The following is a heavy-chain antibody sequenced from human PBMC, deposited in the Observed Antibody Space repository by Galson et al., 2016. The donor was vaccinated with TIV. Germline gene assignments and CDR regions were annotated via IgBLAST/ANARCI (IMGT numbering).Heavy chain of an antibody. Sequence: SLRLSCAVSGFSLKDYGTHWVRQAPGKGLEWVAVIGYDGTTKYYADSVNGRFTISRDTSTNTLSLRMDSLLGEDTATYYCARHRIGGIQLWPNPFYHWGLGTLVAVSS. J-gene: IGHJ4*02. V-gene: IGHV3-33*01. CDR1: GFSLKDYG. D-gene: IGHD1-1*01. CDR2: IGYDGTTK. CDR3: ARHRIGGIQLWPNPFYH.